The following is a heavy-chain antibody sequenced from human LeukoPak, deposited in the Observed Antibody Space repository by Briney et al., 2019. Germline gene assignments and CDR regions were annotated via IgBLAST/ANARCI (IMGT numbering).Heavy chain of an antibody. Sequence: PSETLSLTCTVSGGSISSSSYYWGWTRQPPGKGLEWIGSIYYSGSTYYNPSLKSRVTISVDTSKNQFSLKLSSVTAADTAVYYCARPSSEWELLPFDYWGQGTLVTVSS. CDR2: IYYSGST. V-gene: IGHV4-39*01. CDR3: ARPSSEWELLPFDY. D-gene: IGHD1-26*01. J-gene: IGHJ4*02. CDR1: GGSISSSSYY.